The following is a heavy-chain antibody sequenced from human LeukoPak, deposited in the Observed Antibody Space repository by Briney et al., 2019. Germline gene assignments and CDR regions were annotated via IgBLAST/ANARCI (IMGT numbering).Heavy chain of an antibody. CDR2: ISGSGDST. Sequence: GGSLRLSCAASGFTFSAYAMGWVRQAPVKGPEWVAAISGSGDSTYYADSVKGRFTISRDNSRNTLHLQLNSLRDDDTAVYYCAPIYYYDTMWGQGTLVTVSS. CDR3: APIYYYDTM. J-gene: IGHJ4*02. CDR1: GFTFSAYA. V-gene: IGHV3-23*01. D-gene: IGHD3-22*01.